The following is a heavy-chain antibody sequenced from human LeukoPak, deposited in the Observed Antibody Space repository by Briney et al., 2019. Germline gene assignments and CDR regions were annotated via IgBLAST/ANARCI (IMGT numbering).Heavy chain of an antibody. J-gene: IGHJ6*03. CDR2: ISFSGTYI. CDR1: GFTLSSYE. Sequence: PGGSLRLSCAASGFTLSSYEMNWVRQAPGKGLEWISSISFSGTYIYYADSVKGRITISRDNAKNSLYLQMNSLRPEDTAVYYCARESRDGGNSPSDYYYYYMDVWGKGTTVTVSS. V-gene: IGHV3-21*01. CDR3: ARESRDGGNSPSDYYYYYMDV. D-gene: IGHD4-23*01.